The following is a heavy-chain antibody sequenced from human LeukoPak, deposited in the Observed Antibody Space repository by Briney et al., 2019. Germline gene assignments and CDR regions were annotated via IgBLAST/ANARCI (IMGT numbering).Heavy chain of an antibody. Sequence: GGSLTLSCAASGFTFSSYAMSWVRQAPGKGLEWVSGISGSGGSTYYADSVKGRFTISRDNSKNTLYLQMNSLRAEDTAVYYCAKGTGATRYYYMDVWGKGTTVTVSS. D-gene: IGHD1-26*01. V-gene: IGHV3-23*01. CDR2: ISGSGGST. J-gene: IGHJ6*03. CDR1: GFTFSSYA. CDR3: AKGTGATRYYYMDV.